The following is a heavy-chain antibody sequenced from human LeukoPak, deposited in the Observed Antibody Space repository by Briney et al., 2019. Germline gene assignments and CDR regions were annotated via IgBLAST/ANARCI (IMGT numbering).Heavy chain of an antibody. CDR1: GFTFSSYA. Sequence: PGGSLRLSCAASGFTFSSYAMSWVRQAPGKGLEWVSAISGSGGSTYYADPVKGRFTISRDNSKNTLYLQMNSLRAEDTVVYYCAKETSGGDCFDYWGQGTLVTVSS. J-gene: IGHJ4*02. CDR2: ISGSGGST. V-gene: IGHV3-23*01. CDR3: AKETSGGDCFDY.